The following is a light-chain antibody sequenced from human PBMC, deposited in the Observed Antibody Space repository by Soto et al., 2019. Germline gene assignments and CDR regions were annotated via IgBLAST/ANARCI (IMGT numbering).Light chain of an antibody. Sequence: EGVLRQPPGTLSSSPLERDSLYCSASQSVSSSYLAWYQQKPGQAPRLLIYGASSRATGIPDRCSGSGSGTDFTLTISRLEHEDVVVYCYQQYSWSSWTFGQGTKVDIK. V-gene: IGKV3-20*01. CDR3: QQYSWSSWT. CDR1: QSVSSSY. CDR2: GAS. J-gene: IGKJ1*01.